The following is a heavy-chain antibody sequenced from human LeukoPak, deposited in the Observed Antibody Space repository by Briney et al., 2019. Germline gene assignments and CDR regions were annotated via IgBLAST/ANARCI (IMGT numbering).Heavy chain of an antibody. CDR1: GFSFSNAW. J-gene: IGHJ4*02. D-gene: IGHD3-22*01. CDR3: STDPYYYDSSGYYRFDH. Sequence: GGSLRLSCAASGFSFSNAWMSWVRQAPGKGLEWVGRIKSKTDGGTTDYAAPVKGRFRISRDDSKNTLYLQMNSLKTEDTAVYYCSTDPYYYDSSGYYRFDHWGQGTLVTVSS. V-gene: IGHV3-15*01. CDR2: IKSKTDGGTT.